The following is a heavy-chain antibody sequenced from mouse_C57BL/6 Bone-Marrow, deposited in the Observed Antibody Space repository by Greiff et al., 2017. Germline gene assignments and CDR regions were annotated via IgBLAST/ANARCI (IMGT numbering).Heavy chain of an antibody. D-gene: IGHD2-4*01. CDR3: ADDYDWFAY. J-gene: IGHJ3*01. CDR2: ISSGSSTI. CDR1: GFTFSDYG. V-gene: IGHV5-17*01. Sequence: EVKVVESGGGLVKPGGSLKLSCAASGFTFSDYGMHWVRQAPEKGLELVAYISSGSSTIYYADTVKGRFTISRDNAKNTLFLQMTSLRSEDTAMYYCADDYDWFAYWGQGTLVTVSA.